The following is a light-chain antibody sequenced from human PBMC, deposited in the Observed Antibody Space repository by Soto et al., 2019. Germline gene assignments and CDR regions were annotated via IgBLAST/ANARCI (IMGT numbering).Light chain of an antibody. CDR2: DDN. J-gene: IGLJ1*01. CDR1: TNDVGGYNY. Sequence: QSVLTQPASVSGSPGQSITISCTGTTNDVGGYNYVSWYQQHPGKAPKLLIYDDNKRPSGIPDRFSGSKSGTSATLGITGFQTGDEADYYCGSWDSSLSAYVFGTGTKVTVL. CDR3: GSWDSSLSAYV. V-gene: IGLV1-51*01.